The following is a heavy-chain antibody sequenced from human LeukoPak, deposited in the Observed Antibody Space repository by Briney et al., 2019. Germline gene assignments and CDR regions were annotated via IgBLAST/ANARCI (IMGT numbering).Heavy chain of an antibody. J-gene: IGHJ6*02. CDR3: ARGDSDYYYGMDV. CDR1: GFTFSDYY. CDR2: ISSSGSTI. Sequence: GGSLRLSCAASGFTFSDYYMRWIRQAPGKGLKWISHISSSGSTIYYADSVKGRFTISRDNAKNSLYLQMNSLRAEDTAVYYCARGDSDYYYGMDVWGQGTTVTVSS. V-gene: IGHV3-11*01.